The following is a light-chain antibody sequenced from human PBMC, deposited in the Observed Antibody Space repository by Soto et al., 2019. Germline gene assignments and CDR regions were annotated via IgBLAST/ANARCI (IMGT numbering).Light chain of an antibody. Sequence: EIVLTQSPGTLSLSPGERATLSCRASQSVTSNYLAWYQQKPGQAPRLLFFGASIRATGIPDRFSGSGSGTGFTLTISRLEPEDFAVYYCQQYGSSGTFGQGTKVDIK. V-gene: IGKV3-20*01. CDR1: QSVTSNY. CDR3: QQYGSSGT. CDR2: GAS. J-gene: IGKJ1*01.